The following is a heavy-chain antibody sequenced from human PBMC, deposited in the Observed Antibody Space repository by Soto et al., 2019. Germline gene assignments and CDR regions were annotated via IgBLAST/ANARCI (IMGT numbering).Heavy chain of an antibody. CDR3: ARHVRGSSGSPTGSPPQN. J-gene: IGHJ4*02. D-gene: IGHD6-19*01. V-gene: IGHV4-39*01. CDR2: IYYSGST. Sequence: SETLSLTCTVSGGSISSSSYYWGWIRQPPGKGLEWIGSIYYSGSTYYNPSLKSRVTISVDTSKNQFSLKLSSVTAADTAVYYCARHVRGSSGSPTGSPPQNWGQGTLVTVSS. CDR1: GGSISSSSYY.